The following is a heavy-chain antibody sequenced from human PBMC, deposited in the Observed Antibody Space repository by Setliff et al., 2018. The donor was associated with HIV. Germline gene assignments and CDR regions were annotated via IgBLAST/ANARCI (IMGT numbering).Heavy chain of an antibody. CDR1: GGSIDSSDYY. CDR2: VYYTGST. J-gene: IGHJ6*03. CDR3: ARDRRGYYYGSGSCYMDV. Sequence: SETLSLTCSVSGGSIDSSDYYWGWIRQPPGKGLEWIGTVYYTGSTFYNPSLESRVTISVDTSKNQFSLKLRSVTATDTTVYYCARDRRGYYYGSGSCYMDVWGTGTTVTV. V-gene: IGHV4-39*02. D-gene: IGHD3-10*01.